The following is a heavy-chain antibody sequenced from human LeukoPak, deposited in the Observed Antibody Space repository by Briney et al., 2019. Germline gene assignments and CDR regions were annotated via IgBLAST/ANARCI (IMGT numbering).Heavy chain of an antibody. J-gene: IGHJ4*02. CDR3: ARHHSEEVGPYFDY. Sequence: SETLSLTCTVSGGSISSNTQYWSWIRQPPGKGPEWLGCIYYSGSTYYNPSLKSRVTISADTSKNQFSLKLSSVTAADTALYYCARHHSEEVGPYFDYWGQGILVTVSS. D-gene: IGHD4-11*01. CDR1: GGSISSNTQY. V-gene: IGHV4-39*01. CDR2: IYYSGST.